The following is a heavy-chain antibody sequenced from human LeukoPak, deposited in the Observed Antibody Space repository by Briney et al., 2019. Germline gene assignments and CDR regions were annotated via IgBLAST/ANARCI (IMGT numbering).Heavy chain of an antibody. Sequence: PSETLSLTCAVYGGSFRGYYCSWIRQPPGKGLEWIGEINHSGSTNYNPSLKSRVTISVDTSKNQFSLKLSSVTAADTAVYYCARAWYDSSGHRTYYYYGMDVWGQGTTVTVSS. J-gene: IGHJ6*02. CDR1: GGSFRGYY. D-gene: IGHD3-22*01. CDR2: INHSGST. CDR3: ARAWYDSSGHRTYYYYGMDV. V-gene: IGHV4-34*01.